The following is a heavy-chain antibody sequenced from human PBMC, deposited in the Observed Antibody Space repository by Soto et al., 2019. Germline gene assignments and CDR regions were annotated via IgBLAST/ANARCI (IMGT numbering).Heavy chain of an antibody. CDR1: GGSISSYY. CDR3: ARQPTSITKSFDY. Sequence: SETLSLTCTVSGGSISSYYWSWIRQPPGKGREWIGYIYYSGSTNYNPSLKSRVTISVDTSKNQFSLKLSSVTAADTAVYYCARQPTSITKSFDYWGQGTLVTVSS. V-gene: IGHV4-59*08. CDR2: IYYSGST. J-gene: IGHJ4*02. D-gene: IGHD3-10*01.